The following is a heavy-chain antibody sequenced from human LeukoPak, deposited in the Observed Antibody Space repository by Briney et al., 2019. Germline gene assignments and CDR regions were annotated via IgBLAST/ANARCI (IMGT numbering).Heavy chain of an antibody. J-gene: IGHJ4*02. D-gene: IGHD5-18*01. CDR1: GFTFSSYA. CDR2: ISGSSSNTI. Sequence: GGSLRLSCAASGFTFSSYAMSWVRQAPGKGLEWVSAISGSSSNTIYYADSVKGRFTISRDNAKNSLYLQMNSLRDEDTALYYCVTDTSMGGLFDYWGQGTLVTVSS. V-gene: IGHV3-48*02. CDR3: VTDTSMGGLFDY.